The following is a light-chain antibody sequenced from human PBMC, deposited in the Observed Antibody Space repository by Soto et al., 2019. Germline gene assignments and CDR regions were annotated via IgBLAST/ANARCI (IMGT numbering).Light chain of an antibody. J-gene: IGKJ5*01. CDR1: QSISSW. CDR2: DAS. V-gene: IGKV1-5*01. Sequence: IRMPQSPSSLSASTGDRFTITCLASQSISSWLAWYQQKPGKAPKLLIYDASSLQSGVPSRFSGSESGTEFTLTISSLQPEDFATYCSQEVRGCPNTFGHGTRLE. CDR3: QEVRGCPNT.